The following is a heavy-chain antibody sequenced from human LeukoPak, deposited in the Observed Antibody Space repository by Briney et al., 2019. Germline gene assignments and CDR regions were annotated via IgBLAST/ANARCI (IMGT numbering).Heavy chain of an antibody. Sequence: GGSLRLSCAASGFTFSSYAMSWVRRVPGKGLEWVSAVGGAGGSTYYADSVRGRFTISRDDSKNTLYLQMNGLRAEDTAVYFCAKDPFRFTSRSGAYYFDYWGQGTLVTVSS. V-gene: IGHV3-23*01. CDR3: AKDPFRFTSRSGAYYFDY. CDR1: GFTFSSYA. CDR2: VGGAGGST. D-gene: IGHD6-13*01. J-gene: IGHJ4*02.